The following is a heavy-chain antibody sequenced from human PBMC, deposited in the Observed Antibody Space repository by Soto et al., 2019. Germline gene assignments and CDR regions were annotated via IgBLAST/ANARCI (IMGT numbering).Heavy chain of an antibody. CDR1: GAPASSDSCY. Sequence: SSQTLPLPCTVSGAPASSDSCYRSWIRPPLGKALEWTADSYHSGSTNYAPPLKGRVTVSVDTSKGEFALKLSSATGADTARYYCARGKSTGYTARVPKSARYYDYHGMDVWAQGTTGT. V-gene: IGHV4-61*01. D-gene: IGHD5-18*01. CDR2: SYHSGST. J-gene: IGHJ6*02. CDR3: ARGKSTGYTARVPKSARYYDYHGMDV.